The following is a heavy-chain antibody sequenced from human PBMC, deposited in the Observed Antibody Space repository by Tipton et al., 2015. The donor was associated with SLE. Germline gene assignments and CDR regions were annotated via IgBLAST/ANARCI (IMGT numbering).Heavy chain of an antibody. J-gene: IGHJ6*02. CDR3: ARDRGGATVYYYYGMDV. Sequence: SLRLSCAASGFTFSSYAMHWVRQAPGKGLEWVAVISYDGSNKYYADSVKGRFTISRDNSKNTLYLQMNSLRAEDTAVYYCARDRGGATVYYYYGMDVWGQGP. V-gene: IGHV3-30*04. CDR2: ISYDGSNK. CDR1: GFTFSSYA. D-gene: IGHD1-26*01.